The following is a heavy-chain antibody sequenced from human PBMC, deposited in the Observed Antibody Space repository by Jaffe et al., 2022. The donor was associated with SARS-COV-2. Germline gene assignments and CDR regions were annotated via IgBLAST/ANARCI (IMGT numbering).Heavy chain of an antibody. D-gene: IGHD5-18*01. V-gene: IGHV3-7*04. CDR2: IKQDGSEK. J-gene: IGHJ4*02. CDR1: GFTFSSYW. Sequence: EVQLVESGGGLVQPGGSLRLSCAASGFTFSSYWMSWVRQAPGKGLEWVANIKQDGSEKYYVDSVKGRFTISRDNAKNSLYLQMNSLRAEDTAVYYCARADYSYGFGFDGGVDYWGQGTLVTVSS. CDR3: ARADYSYGFGFDGGVDY.